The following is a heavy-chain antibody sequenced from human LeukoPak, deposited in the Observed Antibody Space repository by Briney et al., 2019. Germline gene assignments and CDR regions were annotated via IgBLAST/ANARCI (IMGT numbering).Heavy chain of an antibody. Sequence: PGGSLRLSCAASRFTFSSYSMNWVRQAPGKGLEWVSSISSSSSYIYYADSVKGRFTISRDNAKNSLYLQMNSLRAEDTAVYYCARPFYSSSWYDYWGQETLVTVSS. J-gene: IGHJ4*02. CDR3: ARPFYSSSWYDY. CDR1: RFTFSSYS. V-gene: IGHV3-21*01. CDR2: ISSSSSYI. D-gene: IGHD6-13*01.